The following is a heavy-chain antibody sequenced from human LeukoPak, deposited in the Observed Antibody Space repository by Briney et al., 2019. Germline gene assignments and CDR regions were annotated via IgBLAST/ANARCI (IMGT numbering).Heavy chain of an antibody. Sequence: SETLSLTCTVSGGSISSYYWSWIRRPPGKGLGWIGYIYYGGSTNYNPSLKSRITISIDMSKKQFSLKLTSVTAADTAVYYCARGVFATGYAHFDYWGQGTLVTVSS. V-gene: IGHV4-59*01. D-gene: IGHD3-9*01. J-gene: IGHJ4*02. CDR2: IYYGGST. CDR1: GGSISSYY. CDR3: ARGVFATGYAHFDY.